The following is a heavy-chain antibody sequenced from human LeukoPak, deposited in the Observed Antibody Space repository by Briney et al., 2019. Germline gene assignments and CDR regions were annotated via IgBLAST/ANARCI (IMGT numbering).Heavy chain of an antibody. V-gene: IGHV1-24*01. CDR3: ATGPSIAVGILDY. CDR1: GYTLTELS. J-gene: IGHJ4*02. CDR2: FDPEDGET. D-gene: IGHD6-19*01. Sequence: ASVKVSCKVSGYTLTELSMHWVRQAPGKGLEGMGSFDPEDGETIYAQKFQGRVTMTEDTPTDTAYMELSSLRSEDTAVYYCATGPSIAVGILDYWGQGTLVTVSS.